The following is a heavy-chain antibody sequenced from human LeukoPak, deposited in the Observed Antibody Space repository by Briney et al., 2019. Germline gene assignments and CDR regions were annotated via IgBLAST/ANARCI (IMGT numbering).Heavy chain of an antibody. CDR1: GFTFSSYG. V-gene: IGHV3-33*01. D-gene: IGHD6-13*01. Sequence: GGSLRLSCAASGFTFSSYGMHWVRQAPGKGLEWAAVIWYDGSNKYYADSVKGRFTISRDNSKNTLYLQMNSLRAEDTAVYYCARDRIAAAAKNYYYYGMDVWGQETTVTVSS. CDR2: IWYDGSNK. CDR3: ARDRIAAAAKNYYYYGMDV. J-gene: IGHJ6*02.